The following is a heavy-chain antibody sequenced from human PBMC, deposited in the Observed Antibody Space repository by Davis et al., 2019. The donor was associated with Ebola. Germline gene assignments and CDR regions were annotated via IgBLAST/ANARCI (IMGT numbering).Heavy chain of an antibody. D-gene: IGHD2-8*01. CDR3: ARDQYCTNGVCYTYYDY. CDR1: GYTFTSYG. Sequence: ASVKVSCKASGYTFTSYGISWVRQAPGQGLEWMGWISAYNGNTNYAQKLQGGVTMTTDTSTSTAYMELRSLRSDDTAVYYCARDQYCTNGVCYTYYDYWGQGTLVTVSS. CDR2: ISAYNGNT. V-gene: IGHV1-18*01. J-gene: IGHJ4*02.